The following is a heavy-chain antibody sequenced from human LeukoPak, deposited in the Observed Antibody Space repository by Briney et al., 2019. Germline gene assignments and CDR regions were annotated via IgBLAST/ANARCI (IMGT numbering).Heavy chain of an antibody. CDR3: ARGYGDY. Sequence: GRSLRLSCAASGFTFSSHWMHWVRQAPGKGLVWVSRINGDGSSTGYADSVKGRFTISRDNAKNTLDLQMNSLRVEDTAVYYCARGYGDYWGQGTLVTVSS. J-gene: IGHJ4*02. CDR1: GFTFSSHW. V-gene: IGHV3-74*01. D-gene: IGHD4-17*01. CDR2: INGDGSST.